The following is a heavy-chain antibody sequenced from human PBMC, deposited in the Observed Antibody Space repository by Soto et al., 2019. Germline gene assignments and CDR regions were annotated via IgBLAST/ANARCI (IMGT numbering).Heavy chain of an antibody. D-gene: IGHD3-10*01. Sequence: DLEQSGAEVKKPGSSVKISCKASGGTLSDHGVSWLRQAPGQGLEWVGGIIPVFNTAKYAPKFQGRVTIAADKSTNIAYMELGSLRSDDTAFYYCARGVYGSGNYYTGPSAFDIWGQGTLVIVSS. CDR3: ARGVYGSGNYYTGPSAFDI. CDR2: IIPVFNTA. CDR1: GGTLSDHG. V-gene: IGHV1-69*06. J-gene: IGHJ3*02.